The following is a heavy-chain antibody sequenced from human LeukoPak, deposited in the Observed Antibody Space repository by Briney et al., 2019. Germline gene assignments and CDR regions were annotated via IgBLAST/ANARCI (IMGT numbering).Heavy chain of an antibody. V-gene: IGHV3-23*01. CDR2: ISGSGGNT. D-gene: IGHD6-13*01. Sequence: PGGSLRLSCAASGFTFSIFAMSCVRQAPGKGLEWVSVISGSGGNTYYADSVKGRFTISRDNSKNPLYLQMKSLRAEDTRVYYCAKGRARIAAASDYWGQGTLVTVSS. J-gene: IGHJ4*02. CDR3: AKGRARIAAASDY. CDR1: GFTFSIFA.